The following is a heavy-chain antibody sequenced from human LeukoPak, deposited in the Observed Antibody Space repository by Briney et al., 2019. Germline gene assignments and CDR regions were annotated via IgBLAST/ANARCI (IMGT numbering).Heavy chain of an antibody. CDR3: ARSSEGRYYYDSSGFSYYYYYMDV. CDR2: IYYSGTT. V-gene: IGHV4-59*01. CDR1: GGSISSYY. D-gene: IGHD3-22*01. Sequence: SETLSLTCTVSGGSISSYYWSWIRQPPGKGLEWIGYIYYSGTTNYNPSLKSRVSMSVDTSKTQFSLKLSSVTAADTAVYYCARSSEGRYYYDSSGFSYYYYYMDVWGKGTTVTISS. J-gene: IGHJ6*03.